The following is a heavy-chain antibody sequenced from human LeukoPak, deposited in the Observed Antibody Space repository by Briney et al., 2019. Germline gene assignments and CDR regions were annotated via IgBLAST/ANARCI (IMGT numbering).Heavy chain of an antibody. J-gene: IGHJ4*02. D-gene: IGHD6-19*01. CDR2: IISSSSYI. V-gene: IGHV3-21*01. CDR1: GFTFSSYS. Sequence: NAGGSLRLSCAASGFTFSSYSMNWVRQAPGKGREWVSSIISSSSYIYYADSVKGRFTISRDNAKNSPYLQMNSLRAEDTAVYYCARGGSGYYFDYWGQGTLVTVSA. CDR3: ARGGSGYYFDY.